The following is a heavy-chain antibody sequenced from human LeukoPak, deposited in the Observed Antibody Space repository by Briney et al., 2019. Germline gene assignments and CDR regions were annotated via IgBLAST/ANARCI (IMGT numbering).Heavy chain of an antibody. CDR2: IKSDGSST. D-gene: IGHD4-17*01. J-gene: IGHJ4*02. CDR3: ARDPFYGDADFDY. V-gene: IGHV3-74*01. CDR1: GFTFSKYW. Sequence: GGSLRLSCAASGFTFSKYWMRWVRQAPGKGLVWVSRIKSDGSSTTYADSVKGRFTTSRDNAKNMVYLQMNSLRAEDTAVYYCARDPFYGDADFDYWGQGTLVTVSS.